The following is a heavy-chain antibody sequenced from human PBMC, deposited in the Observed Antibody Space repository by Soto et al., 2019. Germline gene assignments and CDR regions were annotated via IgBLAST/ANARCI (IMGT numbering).Heavy chain of an antibody. J-gene: IGHJ3*02. CDR2: IVVGSGNT. D-gene: IGHD2-21*02. CDR1: GFTFTSSA. Sequence: GASVKVSCKASGFTFTSSAGQWVRQARGRRLEWIGWIVVGSGNTNYAQKFQERVTITRDMSTSTAYMELSSLRSEDTAVYYCAAVGGTCVRAYCGGDCYNDAFDILGQGTMVTVSS. V-gene: IGHV1-58*01. CDR3: AAVGGTCVRAYCGGDCYNDAFDI.